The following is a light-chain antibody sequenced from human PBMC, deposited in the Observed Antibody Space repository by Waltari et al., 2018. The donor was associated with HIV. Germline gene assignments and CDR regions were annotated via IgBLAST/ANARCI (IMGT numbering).Light chain of an antibody. CDR1: SGHSSHA. CDR2: LNSDGSH. CDR3: QTWGTGIWV. Sequence: QLVLTQSPSASASLGAPVKLTCTRSSGHSSHAIAWHQQQPEKGPRYLMKLNSDGSHSKGDGIPDRFSGSSSGAERYLTISSLQSEDEADYYCQTWGTGIWVFGGGTKLTVL. J-gene: IGLJ3*02. V-gene: IGLV4-69*01.